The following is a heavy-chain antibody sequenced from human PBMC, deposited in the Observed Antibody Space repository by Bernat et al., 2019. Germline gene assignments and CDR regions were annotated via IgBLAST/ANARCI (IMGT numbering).Heavy chain of an antibody. CDR2: IYYTGST. D-gene: IGHD5-12*01. V-gene: IGHV4-59*12. CDR3: AIGKVATILKVRLTRGYYFDY. CDR1: GGSISSYY. Sequence: QVQLQESGPGLVKPSETLSLTCTVSGGSISSYYWSWIRQPPGKGLEWIGYIYYTGSTNCNPSLKSRVTISVDTSKNQFSLKLSSVTAADTAVYYCAIGKVATILKVRLTRGYYFDYWGQGTLVTVSS. J-gene: IGHJ4*02.